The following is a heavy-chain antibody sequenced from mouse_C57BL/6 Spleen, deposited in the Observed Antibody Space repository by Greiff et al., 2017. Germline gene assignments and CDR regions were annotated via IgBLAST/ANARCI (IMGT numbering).Heavy chain of an antibody. Sequence: QVQLQQPGAELVMPGASVKLSCKASGYTFTSYWMHWVKQRPGQGLEWIGEIDPSDSYTNYNQKFKGKSTLTVDKSSSTAYMQLSSPTSEDSAVYYCARRKAYAMDYWGQGTSVTVSS. V-gene: IGHV1-69*01. CDR1: GYTFTSYW. J-gene: IGHJ4*01. CDR2: IDPSDSYT. CDR3: ARRKAYAMDY. D-gene: IGHD6-1*01.